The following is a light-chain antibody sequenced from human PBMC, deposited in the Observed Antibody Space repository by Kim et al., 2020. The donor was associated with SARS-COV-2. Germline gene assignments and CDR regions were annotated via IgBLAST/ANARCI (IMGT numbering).Light chain of an antibody. CDR3: QSYDSSLSGYV. Sequence: QRVTISCTRSSSNIGAGYDVHWYQQLPGTAPKLLIYGNSNRPSGVPVRFSGSKSGTSASLAITGLQAEDEADYYCQSYDSSLSGYVFGTGTKVTVL. V-gene: IGLV1-40*01. J-gene: IGLJ1*01. CDR2: GNS. CDR1: SSNIGAGYD.